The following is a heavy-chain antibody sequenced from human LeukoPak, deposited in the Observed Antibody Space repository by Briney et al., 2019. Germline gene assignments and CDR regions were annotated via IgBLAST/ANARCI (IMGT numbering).Heavy chain of an antibody. CDR1: GYTFTSYY. CDR2: INPSGGST. D-gene: IGHD2-15*01. V-gene: IGHV1-46*01. J-gene: IGHJ4*02. CDR3: ARDRPGGIWARAPSLAH. Sequence: ASVKVSCKASGYTFTSYYMHWVRQAPGQGLEWMAIINPSGGSTNYAQKFRGRVTMTRDTSTSTVYMELSSLTSEDTAVYYCARDRPGGIWARAPSLAHWGRETLVTVSS.